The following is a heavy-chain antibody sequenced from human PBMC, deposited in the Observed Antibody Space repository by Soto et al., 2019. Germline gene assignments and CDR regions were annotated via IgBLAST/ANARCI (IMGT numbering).Heavy chain of an antibody. CDR1: GGTFSSYA. D-gene: IGHD6-13*01. Sequence: QVQLVQSGAEVKKPGSSVKVSCKASGGTFSSYAISWVRQAPGQGLEWMGGIIPIFGTANYAQKFQGRVTITADESTSTAYMELSSLRSEDTAVYYCARDKGVAAAGIPYYFDYWGQGTLVTGSS. V-gene: IGHV1-69*12. CDR2: IIPIFGTA. J-gene: IGHJ4*02. CDR3: ARDKGVAAAGIPYYFDY.